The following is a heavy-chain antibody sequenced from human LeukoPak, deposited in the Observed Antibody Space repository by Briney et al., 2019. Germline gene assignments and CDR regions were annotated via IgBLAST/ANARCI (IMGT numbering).Heavy chain of an antibody. Sequence: ASVKVSCKASGYTFTGYYMHWVRQAPGQGLEWMGWINPNSGGTNYAQKFQGRVTMTGDTSISTAYMELSRLRSDDTAVYYCARGGYSYGYLTPFDYWGQGTLVTVFS. J-gene: IGHJ4*02. V-gene: IGHV1-2*02. CDR3: ARGGYSYGYLTPFDY. CDR2: INPNSGGT. D-gene: IGHD5-18*01. CDR1: GYTFTGYY.